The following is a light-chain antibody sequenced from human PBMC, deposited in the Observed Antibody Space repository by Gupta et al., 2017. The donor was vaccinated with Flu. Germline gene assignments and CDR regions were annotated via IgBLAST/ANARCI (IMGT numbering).Light chain of an antibody. Sequence: SALTQPASVSGSPRQSITISCTGTSSDVGSYNLVSWYHQHPGKAPKLMIYKGSKRPAGVANRFSGSKSGNTASLTISGLQAEDEADYYCCSYAGSSTVVFGGGTKLTVL. CDR3: CSYAGSSTVV. V-gene: IGLV2-23*01. CDR1: SSDVGSYNL. J-gene: IGLJ2*01. CDR2: KGS.